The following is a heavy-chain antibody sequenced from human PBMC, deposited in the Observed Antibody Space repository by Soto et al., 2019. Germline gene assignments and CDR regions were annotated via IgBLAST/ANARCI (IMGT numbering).Heavy chain of an antibody. CDR3: AKEVDTSGWYAESYGMDV. D-gene: IGHD6-19*01. Sequence: QVQLVESGGGVVQPGRSLRLSCAASGFTFSGCGMHWVRQAPGKGLEWVAVISCDGSNKYYADSVKGRFTISRDNSKNTLYLQMNSLRAEDTAVYYCAKEVDTSGWYAESYGMDVWGQGTTVTVSS. V-gene: IGHV3-30*18. J-gene: IGHJ6*02. CDR1: GFTFSGCG. CDR2: ISCDGSNK.